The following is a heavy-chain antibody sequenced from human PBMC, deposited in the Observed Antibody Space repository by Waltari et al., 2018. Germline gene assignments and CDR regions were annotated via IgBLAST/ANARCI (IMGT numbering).Heavy chain of an antibody. CDR1: GGSISSYY. V-gene: IGHV4-4*07. D-gene: IGHD6-13*01. Sequence: QVQLQESGPGLVKPSETLSLTCTVSGGSISSYYWSWIRQPAGKGLEWIGRIYTSGSTNYNPSLKSRVTMSVDTSKNQCSLKLSSVTAADTAVYYWARDLGSSSRSYFDYWGQGTLVTVSS. J-gene: IGHJ4*02. CDR3: ARDLGSSSRSYFDY. CDR2: IYTSGST.